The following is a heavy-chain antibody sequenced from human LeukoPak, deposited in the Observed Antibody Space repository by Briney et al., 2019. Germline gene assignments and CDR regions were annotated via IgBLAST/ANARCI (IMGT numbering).Heavy chain of an antibody. D-gene: IGHD3-16*02. J-gene: IGHJ4*02. V-gene: IGHV3-43*02. CDR3: GKGRLGELSL. CDR1: GFTFDDYA. CDR2: ISGDGGST. Sequence: GGSLRLSCAASGFTFDDYAMHRVRQAPGKGLEWVSLISGDGGSTYYVDSVKGRFTISRDNSKNSLYLQMNSLRTEDTALYYCGKGRLGELSLWGQGTLVTVSS.